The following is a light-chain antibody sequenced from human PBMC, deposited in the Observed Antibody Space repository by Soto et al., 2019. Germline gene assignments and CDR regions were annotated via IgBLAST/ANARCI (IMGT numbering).Light chain of an antibody. CDR3: QQSYSTPLT. J-gene: IGKJ4*01. V-gene: IGKV4-1*01. CDR1: QSVLYSSNNKNY. Sequence: DIVLTQSPDSLAVSLGERATINCKSSQSVLYSSNNKNYLAWYQQKPGQPPKLLIFWASTRDSGVPDRFSGSGSGTDFTLTISSLQPEDFATYYCQQSYSTPLTFGGGTKVDIK. CDR2: WAS.